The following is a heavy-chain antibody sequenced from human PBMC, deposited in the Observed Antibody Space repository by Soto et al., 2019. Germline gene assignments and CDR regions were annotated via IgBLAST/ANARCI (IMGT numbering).Heavy chain of an antibody. CDR1: GGTFVRHV. J-gene: IGHJ4*02. CDR3: ATPACAATWCSPSHNLDH. Sequence: QVQLVQSGAEVKKPEFSVKVSCKTSGGTFVRHVISWVRQAPGQGPEWMGKINPLSGISNYAQKFQDRVTFTADTDSSTAYMELSSLRSDDTAVYYCATPACAATWCSPSHNLDHWGQGTLVTVSS. D-gene: IGHD2-2*01. V-gene: IGHV1-69*09. CDR2: INPLSGIS.